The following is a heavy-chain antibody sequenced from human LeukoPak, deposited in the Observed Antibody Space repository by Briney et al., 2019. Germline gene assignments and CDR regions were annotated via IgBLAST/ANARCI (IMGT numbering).Heavy chain of an antibody. V-gene: IGHV5-51*01. CDR2: IYPGDSDT. J-gene: IGHJ4*02. D-gene: IGHD2-15*01. CDR3: AAALSSADPGDFAY. Sequence: GESLKISCNGSRYIFSNYWIGWVRQMPGKGLEWMGIIYPGDSDTRYRPSFRGQITISVDKSISTAYLQWSSLKASDSAMYYCAAALSSADPGDFAYWGQGTLVTVSS. CDR1: RYIFSNYW.